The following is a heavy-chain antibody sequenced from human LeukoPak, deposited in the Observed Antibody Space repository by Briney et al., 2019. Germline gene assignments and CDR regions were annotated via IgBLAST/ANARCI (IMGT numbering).Heavy chain of an antibody. CDR1: GGSISSYY. J-gene: IGHJ4*02. D-gene: IGHD5-24*01. CDR3: ARVPWVATSSDFDY. CDR2: IYYSGST. V-gene: IGHV4-59*01. Sequence: SETLSLTCTVSGGSISSYYWSWIRQPPGKGLEWIGYIYYSGSTNYNPSLKSRVTISVDTSKNQFSLKLSSVTAADTAVYYCARVPWVATSSDFDYWGQGTLVTVSS.